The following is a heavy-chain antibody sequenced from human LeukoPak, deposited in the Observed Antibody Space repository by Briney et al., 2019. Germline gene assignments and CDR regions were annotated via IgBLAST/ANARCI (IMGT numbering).Heavy chain of an antibody. CDR3: ALGVAGRFAF. V-gene: IGHV5-51*01. CDR2: IYPGDSDT. J-gene: IGHJ4*02. D-gene: IGHD6-19*01. Sequence: GESLKISCKASGYSFTTYWIDWVRQMPGKGLEWMGSIYPGDSDTTYDPSFQGQVTISADKSISTAYLQWNSLKASDTAMYYCALGVAGRFAFWGQGTLVTVSS. CDR1: GYSFTTYW.